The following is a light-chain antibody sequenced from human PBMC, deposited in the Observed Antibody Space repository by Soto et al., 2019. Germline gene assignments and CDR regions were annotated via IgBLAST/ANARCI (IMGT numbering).Light chain of an antibody. CDR3: SSYTRSFTVV. Sequence: QSVLTQPASVSGSPGQSITISCTGDSSDVGGYNYVSWFQQHPGKAPKLVIYEVSHRPSGVSHRFSGSKSGTTAFLTISGLQAEDEADYYCSSYTRSFTVVFGGGTKLTVL. J-gene: IGLJ2*01. CDR2: EVS. CDR1: SSDVGGYNY. V-gene: IGLV2-14*01.